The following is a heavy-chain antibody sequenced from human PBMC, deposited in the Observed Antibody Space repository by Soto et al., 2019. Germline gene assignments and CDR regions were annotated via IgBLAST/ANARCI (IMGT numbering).Heavy chain of an antibody. V-gene: IGHV3-21*01. Sequence: GGSLRVSCAASGFTFSSYSMNWVRQAPGKGLEWVSSISSSSSYIYYADSVKGRFTISRDNAKNSLYLQMNSLRAEDTAVYYCARPFLALYSSGWFPFDPWGQGTLVTVSS. CDR1: GFTFSSYS. D-gene: IGHD6-19*01. CDR3: ARPFLALYSSGWFPFDP. CDR2: ISSSSSYI. J-gene: IGHJ5*02.